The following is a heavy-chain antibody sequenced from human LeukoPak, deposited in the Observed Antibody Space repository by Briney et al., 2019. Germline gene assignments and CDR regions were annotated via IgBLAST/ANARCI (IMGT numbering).Heavy chain of an antibody. Sequence: PGGSLRLSCAASGFTFSSYAMHWVRQAPGKGLEWVAVISYDGSNKYYADSVKGRFTISRDNSKNTLYLQMNSLRAEDTAVYYCARGVYGGNSPFDYWGQGTLVTVSS. V-gene: IGHV3-30*04. CDR1: GFTFSSYA. J-gene: IGHJ4*02. D-gene: IGHD4-23*01. CDR2: ISYDGSNK. CDR3: ARGVYGGNSPFDY.